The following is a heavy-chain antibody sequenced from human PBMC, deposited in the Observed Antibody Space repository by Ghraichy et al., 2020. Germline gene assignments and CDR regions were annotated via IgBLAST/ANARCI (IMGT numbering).Heavy chain of an antibody. CDR2: IYSGGST. CDR3: ARDGGGYGDPKKGLDY. D-gene: IGHD4-17*01. J-gene: IGHJ4*02. CDR1: GLTVSSNY. Sequence: GGSLRLSCAASGLTVSSNYMSWVRQAPGKGLEWVSVIYSGGSTPYADSVKGRFTISRDNSKNTLYLQMNSLRVEDTAVYYCARDGGGYGDPKKGLDYWGQGTLVTVSS. V-gene: IGHV3-53*01.